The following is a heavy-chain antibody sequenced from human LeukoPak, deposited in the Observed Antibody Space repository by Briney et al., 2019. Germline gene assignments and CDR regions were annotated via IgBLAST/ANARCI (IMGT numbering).Heavy chain of an antibody. CDR1: GFTFSSYA. CDR3: ARGGELLWFGELLTPPDY. V-gene: IGHV3-21*01. Sequence: GGSLRLSCAASGFTFSSYAMNWVRQAPGKGLEWVSSISSSSSYIYYADSVKGRFTISRDNAKNSLYLQMNSLRAEDTAVYYCARGGELLWFGELLTPPDYWGQGTLVTVSS. D-gene: IGHD3-10*01. CDR2: ISSSSSYI. J-gene: IGHJ4*02.